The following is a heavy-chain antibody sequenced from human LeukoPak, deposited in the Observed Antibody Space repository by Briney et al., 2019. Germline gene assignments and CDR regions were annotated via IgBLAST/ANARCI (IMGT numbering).Heavy chain of an antibody. V-gene: IGHV3-23*01. CDR1: GFPLSSYA. Sequence: GGSLRLSCAASGFPLSSYAMSWVRQSPGKGLEWVSAICGGNGNTYYAYYADSVRGRFTISRDSSKNTLYLQMNSLRDEDTAVYYCAKKRAYRGSGSYSDYWGQGTLVTVSS. D-gene: IGHD3-10*01. CDR3: AKKRAYRGSGSYSDY. J-gene: IGHJ4*02. CDR2: ICGGNGNTYYA.